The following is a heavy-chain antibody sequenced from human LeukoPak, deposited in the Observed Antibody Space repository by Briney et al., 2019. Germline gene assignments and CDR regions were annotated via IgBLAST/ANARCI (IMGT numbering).Heavy chain of an antibody. V-gene: IGHV1-69*13. CDR2: IIPIFGTA. CDR3: ARRLLQLWAQFDY. D-gene: IGHD5-18*01. CDR1: GGTFSSYA. J-gene: IGHJ4*02. Sequence: SVKVSCKASGGTFSSYAISWVRQAPGQGLEWMGGIIPIFGTANYAQRFQGRVTITADESTSTAYMELSSLRSEDTAVYYCARRLLQLWAQFDYWGQGTLVTVSS.